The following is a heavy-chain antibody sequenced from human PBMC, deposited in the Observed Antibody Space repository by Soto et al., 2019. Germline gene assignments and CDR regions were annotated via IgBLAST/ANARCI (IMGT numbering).Heavy chain of an antibody. Sequence: GGSLSLSCAASGFTVSSNYMSWVRQAPGKGLEWVSVIYSGGSTYYADSVKGRFTISRDNSKNTLYLQMNSLRAEDTAVYYCARGTEYFDYWGQGTLVTVSS. J-gene: IGHJ4*02. V-gene: IGHV3-53*01. CDR3: ARGTEYFDY. CDR2: IYSGGST. CDR1: GFTVSSNY.